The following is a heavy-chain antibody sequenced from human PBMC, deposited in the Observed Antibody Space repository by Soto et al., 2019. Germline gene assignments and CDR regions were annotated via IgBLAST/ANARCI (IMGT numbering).Heavy chain of an antibody. CDR2: IIPILGIA. CDR1: GGTLSSYT. Sequence: QVQLVQSGAEVKKPGSSVKVSCKASGGTLSSYTISWVRQAPGQGLEWMGRIIPILGIANYAQKFQGRVTSTADKSTSTAYKELSSLRSEDTAVYYCATGLRYYTNGVCDSPFDYCGQGTLVTVSS. D-gene: IGHD2-8*01. J-gene: IGHJ4*02. V-gene: IGHV1-69*02. CDR3: ATGLRYYTNGVCDSPFDY.